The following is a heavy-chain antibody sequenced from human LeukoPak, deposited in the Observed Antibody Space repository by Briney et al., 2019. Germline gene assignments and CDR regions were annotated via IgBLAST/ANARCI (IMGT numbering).Heavy chain of an antibody. J-gene: IGHJ4*02. CDR1: GGSISSGSYY. V-gene: IGHV4-61*02. D-gene: IGHD3-22*01. CDR2: IYTSGST. CDR3: ARALGHSSGYSGLGY. Sequence: SQTLSLTCTVSGGSISSGSYYWSWIRQPAGKGLEWIGSIYTSGSTNYNPSLKSRVTISVDTSKNQFSLKLSSVTAADTAVYYCARALGHSSGYSGLGYWGQGTLVTVSS.